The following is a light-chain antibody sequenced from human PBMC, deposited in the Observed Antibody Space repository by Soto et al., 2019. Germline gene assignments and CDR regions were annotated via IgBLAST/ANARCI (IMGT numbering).Light chain of an antibody. CDR3: QQQSNWPPT. Sequence: ENVLTHSPATLSVSPCDRATPSSRATQRLRTYLAWYQQRLGQAPRLLIYDASTRATGIPARFSGSASGTDFTLTISSLQPEDFAVYYCQQQSNWPPTFGQGTKVDIK. CDR1: QRLRTY. V-gene: IGKV3-11*01. J-gene: IGKJ1*01. CDR2: DAS.